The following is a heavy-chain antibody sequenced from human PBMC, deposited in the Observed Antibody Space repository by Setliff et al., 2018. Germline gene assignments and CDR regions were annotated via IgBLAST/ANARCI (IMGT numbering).Heavy chain of an antibody. J-gene: IGHJ4*02. D-gene: IGHD6-13*01. Sequence: PGGSLRLSCAASGFTFSSYGMHWVRQAPGKGLEWVAFILYDGRNKYYADSVKGRFTISRDDSKKTLYLQMNSLRAEDTAVYYCAKRGDSSSWLEYWGQGTLVTVSS. CDR3: AKRGDSSSWLEY. CDR1: GFTFSSYG. V-gene: IGHV3-30*02. CDR2: ILYDGRNK.